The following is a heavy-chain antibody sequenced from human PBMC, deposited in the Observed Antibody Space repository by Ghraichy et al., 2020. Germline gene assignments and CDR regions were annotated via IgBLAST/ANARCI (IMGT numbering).Heavy chain of an antibody. CDR1: GFTFSTYV. CDR2: ISSNGGST. V-gene: IGHV3-64D*06. J-gene: IGHJ4*02. D-gene: IGHD1-26*01. Sequence: GGSLRLSCSASGFTFSTYVMIWVRQAPGKGLEYVSGISSNGGSTYYADSVKGRFTISRDNSKNTVYLQMSSLRAEDTAVYYCVKDANFQLLGHYWGQGTLVTVSS. CDR3: VKDANFQLLGHY.